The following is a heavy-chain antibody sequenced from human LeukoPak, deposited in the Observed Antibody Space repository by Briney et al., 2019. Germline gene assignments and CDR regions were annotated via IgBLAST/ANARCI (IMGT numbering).Heavy chain of an antibody. CDR2: ISGSGGST. CDR1: GFTFSSYA. V-gene: IGHV3-23*01. J-gene: IGHJ4*02. CDR3: ARALGARDYFDY. Sequence: GGSLRLSCAASGFTFSSYAMSWVRQAPGKGLEWVSAISGSGGSTYYADSVKGRFTISRHNSKNTLYLQMNSLRAEDTAVYYCARALGARDYFDYWGQGTLVTVSS. D-gene: IGHD6-6*01.